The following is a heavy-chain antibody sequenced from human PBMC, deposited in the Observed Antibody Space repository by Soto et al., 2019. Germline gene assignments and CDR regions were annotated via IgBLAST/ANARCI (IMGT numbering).Heavy chain of an antibody. J-gene: IGHJ5*02. CDR2: IKHSGST. CDR1: GGSFSGYY. Sequence: SETLSLTCAVYGGSFSGYYWSWIRQPPGKGLEWIGEIKHSGSTNYNPSLKSRVTISVDTSKNQFSLKLSSVTAADTAVYYCARGLPSVYCSGGSCTNWFDPWGQGTLVTVSS. CDR3: ARGLPSVYCSGGSCTNWFDP. D-gene: IGHD2-15*01. V-gene: IGHV4-34*01.